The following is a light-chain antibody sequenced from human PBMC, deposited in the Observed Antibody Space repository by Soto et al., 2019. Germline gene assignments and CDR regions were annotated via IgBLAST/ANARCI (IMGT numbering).Light chain of an antibody. CDR1: STDVGSYHL. Sequence: QSVLTQPASVSGSPGQSITISCTGTSTDVGSYHLVSWYQQHPGKAPKLMIYEVTKRPSGVSNRFSGSKSGNTASLTISGLQAEDEADYYCCSYAGSSTYVFGTGTQLTVL. CDR3: CSYAGSSTYV. V-gene: IGLV2-23*02. CDR2: EVT. J-gene: IGLJ7*01.